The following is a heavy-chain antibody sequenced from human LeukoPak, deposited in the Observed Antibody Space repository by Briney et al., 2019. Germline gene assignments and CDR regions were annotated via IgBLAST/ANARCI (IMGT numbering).Heavy chain of an antibody. V-gene: IGHV3-48*03. CDR1: TFTFKRYE. CDR3: ASPRPSGSFDWSPEYFNYYMDV. CDR2: ISSSSNTI. J-gene: IGHJ6*03. Sequence: PGESLTLSCTSSTFTFKRYEMNWVRQAPGRGLEWISYISSSSNTIYYADSVEGRFTVSRDNAENSLYLQMNSLRAEDTAIYYCASPRPSGSFDWSPEYFNYYMDVWGKGTTVSVSS. D-gene: IGHD3-9*01.